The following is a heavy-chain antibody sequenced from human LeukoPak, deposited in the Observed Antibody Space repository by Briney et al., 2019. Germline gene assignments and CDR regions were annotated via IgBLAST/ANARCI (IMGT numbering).Heavy chain of an antibody. Sequence: SQTLSLTCAISGDSASSNIASWNWIRQSPSRGLGWLGRTYYRSKWYNDYAVSVKSRITINPDTSKNQFSLQLNSVTPEDTAVYYCARVYNWNPAGAFDIWGQGTVVTVSS. CDR2: TYYRSKWYN. J-gene: IGHJ3*02. V-gene: IGHV6-1*01. CDR3: ARVYNWNPAGAFDI. D-gene: IGHD1-1*01. CDR1: GDSASSNIAS.